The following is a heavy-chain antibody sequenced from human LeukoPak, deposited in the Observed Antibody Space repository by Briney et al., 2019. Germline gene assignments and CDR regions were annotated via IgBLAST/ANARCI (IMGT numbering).Heavy chain of an antibody. CDR2: IKSKTDGGTT. CDR1: GFTFSHAW. D-gene: IGHD2-15*01. J-gene: IGHJ5*02. CDR3: TTEDIVVVVGAYDP. Sequence: GGSLRLSCAASGFTFSHAWMTWVRQAPGKGLEWVGGIKSKTDGGTTDYAAPVKGRFTISRDDSKNTLYLQMNSLKIEDTAVYYCTTEDIVVVVGAYDPRGQGTLVTVSS. V-gene: IGHV3-15*01.